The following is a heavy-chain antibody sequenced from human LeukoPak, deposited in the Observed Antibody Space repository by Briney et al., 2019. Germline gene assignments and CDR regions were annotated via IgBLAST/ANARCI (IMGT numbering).Heavy chain of an antibody. Sequence: SETLSLTCTVSGGSISSSSYYWSWIRQPPGKGLEWIGYIYYSGSTNYNPSLKSRVTISVDTSKNQFSLKLSSVTAADTAVYYCARSDTAMVTLFDYWGQGTLVTVSS. J-gene: IGHJ4*02. V-gene: IGHV4-61*05. CDR1: GGSISSSSYY. CDR3: ARSDTAMVTLFDY. CDR2: IYYSGST. D-gene: IGHD5-18*01.